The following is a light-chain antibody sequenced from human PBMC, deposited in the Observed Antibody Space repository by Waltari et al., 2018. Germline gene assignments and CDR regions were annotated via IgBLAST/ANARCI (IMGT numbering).Light chain of an antibody. CDR3: QQYNNWLT. Sequence: EIVMTQSPATLSVSPGERATLSCRASQSVSSNFARYKQKPGQAPRVLIYGAATRATGIPARFSGSGSGTEFTLTISSLQAEDFAVYYCQQYNNWLTFGGGTKVEIK. CDR2: GAA. V-gene: IGKV3-15*01. CDR1: QSVSSN. J-gene: IGKJ4*01.